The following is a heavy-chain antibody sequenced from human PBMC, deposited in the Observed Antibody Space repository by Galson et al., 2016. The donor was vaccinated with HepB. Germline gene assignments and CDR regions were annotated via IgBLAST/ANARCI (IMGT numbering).Heavy chain of an antibody. Sequence: LSLTCAVYGGSFNEYYWDWIRQSPGKGLEWIGQINHSGRTSHNPSLQSRVTISGDSAKNILYLQMRNLRPEDTALYYCARDSGYNEHGGFDNWGQGTLVTVSS. CDR1: GGSFNEYY. V-gene: IGHV4-34*01. CDR3: ARDSGYNEHGGFDN. CDR2: INHSGRT. D-gene: IGHD5-24*01. J-gene: IGHJ4*02.